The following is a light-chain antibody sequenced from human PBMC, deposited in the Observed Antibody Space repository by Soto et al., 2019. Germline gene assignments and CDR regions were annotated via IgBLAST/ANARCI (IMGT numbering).Light chain of an antibody. V-gene: IGKV1-6*01. CDR1: QGIRTD. J-gene: IGKJ1*01. Sequence: AIQMTQSPSSLSASVGDRVTISCRASQGIRTDLSWYQQKPGKAPKVLIYAASTLQSGVPSRFSGSGSGTDFPLTISSLQPEDFATYYGLQDDSYIQSFGQGTKVEIK. CDR2: AAS. CDR3: LQDDSYIQS.